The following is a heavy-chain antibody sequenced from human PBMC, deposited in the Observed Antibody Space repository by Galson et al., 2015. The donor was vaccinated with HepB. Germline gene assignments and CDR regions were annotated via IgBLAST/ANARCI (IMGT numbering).Heavy chain of an antibody. J-gene: IGHJ4*02. Sequence: SLRLSCAASGFTFSSYAMSWVRQAPGKGLEWVSAISGSGGSTYYADSVKGRFTISRDNSKNTLYLQMNSLRAEDTAVYYCAKRKGGRWLQLPDLDYWGQGTLVTVSS. CDR3: AKRKGGRWLQLPDLDY. D-gene: IGHD5-24*01. CDR2: ISGSGGST. V-gene: IGHV3-23*01. CDR1: GFTFSSYA.